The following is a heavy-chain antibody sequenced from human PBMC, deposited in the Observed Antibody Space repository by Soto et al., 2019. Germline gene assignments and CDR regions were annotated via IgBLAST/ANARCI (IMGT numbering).Heavy chain of an antibody. J-gene: IGHJ4*02. CDR1: GFTVRNNG. CDR2: ISGSGDNT. CDR3: AKGRASGWNGGDY. Sequence: EVQLLESGGGLVQPGGSLRLTCAASGFTVRNNGMIWVRQAPGKGLEWVSAISGSGDNTYYADSVKGRVTISRDNSKNTLDVQTNRLSAEDTAVYYCAKGRASGWNGGDYWGQGTLVTVS. D-gene: IGHD6-19*01. V-gene: IGHV3-23*01.